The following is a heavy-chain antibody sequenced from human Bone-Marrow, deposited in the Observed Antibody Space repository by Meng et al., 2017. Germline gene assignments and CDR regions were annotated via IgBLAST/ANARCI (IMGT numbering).Heavy chain of an antibody. CDR1: GYNFPDYY. CDR2: INPKSGDT. V-gene: IGHV1-2*06. CDR3: ARSSSTWYKYFDP. J-gene: IGHJ5*02. D-gene: IGHD6-13*01. Sequence: ASVKVSCKPSGYNFPDYYIHWVRRAPGQGLEWMGRINPKSGDTHYAQKFQARVTMTGDTSISTAYMELSSVTAADTAVYYCARSSSTWYKYFDPWGQGTLVTVSS.